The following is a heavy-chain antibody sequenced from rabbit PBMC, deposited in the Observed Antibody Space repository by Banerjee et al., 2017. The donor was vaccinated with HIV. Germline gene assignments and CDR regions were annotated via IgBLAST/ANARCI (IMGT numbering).Heavy chain of an antibody. V-gene: IGHV1S40*01. CDR3: TRYSGYGGSGVYYL. CDR2: VDADSSGSA. Sequence: QSLEESGGDLVKPGASLTLTCTASGIDFSSYYYMCWVRQAPGKGLEWIACVDADSSGSAYYASWAKGRFTISKISSTTVTLQMTSLTAADTATYFCTRYSGYGGSGVYYLWGQGTLVT. CDR1: GIDFSSYYY. D-gene: IGHD4-2*01. J-gene: IGHJ3*01.